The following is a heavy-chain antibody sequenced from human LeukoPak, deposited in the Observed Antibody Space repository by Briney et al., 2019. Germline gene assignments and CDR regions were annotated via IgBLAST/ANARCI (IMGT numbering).Heavy chain of an antibody. D-gene: IGHD5-18*01. CDR1: GGTFSSYA. V-gene: IGHV1-69*04. Sequence: GASVKVSCKASGGTFSSYAISWVRQAPGQGLEWMGRIIPILGIANYAQKFQGRVTITADKSTSTAYMELSSLRSEDTAVYYCARDTAMVFLLASYYYGMDVWGQGTTVTVSS. CDR2: IIPILGIA. J-gene: IGHJ6*02. CDR3: ARDTAMVFLLASYYYGMDV.